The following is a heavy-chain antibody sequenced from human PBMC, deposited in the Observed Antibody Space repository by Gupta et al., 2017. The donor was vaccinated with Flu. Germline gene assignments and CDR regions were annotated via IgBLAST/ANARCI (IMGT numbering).Heavy chain of an antibody. Sequence: QVQLVQSGAEVKKPGSSVKVSCKASGGTFSSYTISWVRQAPGQGLEWMGRIIPILGIANYAQKFQGRVTITADKSTSTAYMELSSLRSEDTAVYYCARGDYDSSGYPDQWGQGTLVTVSS. J-gene: IGHJ4*02. D-gene: IGHD3-22*01. CDR3: ARGDYDSSGYPDQ. CDR1: GGTFSSYT. V-gene: IGHV1-69*02. CDR2: IIPILGIA.